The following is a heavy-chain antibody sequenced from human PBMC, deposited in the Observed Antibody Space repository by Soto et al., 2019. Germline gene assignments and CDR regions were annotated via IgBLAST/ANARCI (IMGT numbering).Heavy chain of an antibody. CDR2: ISWNSGSI. J-gene: IGHJ1*01. Sequence: GGSLRLSCAASGFTFDDYAMHWVRQAPGKGLEWVSGISWNSGSIGYADSVKGRFTISRDNAKNSLYLQMNSLRAEDTALYYCAKGWGYCSGGSCDTYFQHWGQGTLVTVSS. D-gene: IGHD2-15*01. CDR3: AKGWGYCSGGSCDTYFQH. V-gene: IGHV3-9*01. CDR1: GFTFDDYA.